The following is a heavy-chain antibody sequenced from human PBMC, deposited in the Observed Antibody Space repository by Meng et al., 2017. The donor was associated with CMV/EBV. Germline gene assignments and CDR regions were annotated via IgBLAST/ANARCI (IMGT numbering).Heavy chain of an antibody. D-gene: IGHD4-17*01. Sequence: QRQVPAPVLQQPSVSPSLHCPVSGGSSRRNYCGCIRQPPGKGLEWIGSIYTIASTNNNPSLNRRVTMSVDTSKNQFSLKLISMTAADTAVYYCARGPEVDYGDYVGLDYWGQGTLVTVSS. V-gene: IGHV4-4*07. CDR1: GGSSRRNY. CDR2: IYTIAST. CDR3: ARGPEVDYGDYVGLDY. J-gene: IGHJ4*02.